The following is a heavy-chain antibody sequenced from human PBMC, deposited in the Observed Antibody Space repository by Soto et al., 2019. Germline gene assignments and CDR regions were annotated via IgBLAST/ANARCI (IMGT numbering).Heavy chain of an antibody. J-gene: IGHJ5*02. CDR1: GFTFSSYW. CDR3: ARDGYSSSFLFDP. D-gene: IGHD6-13*01. Sequence: GESLKISCAASGFTFSSYWMHWVRQAPGKGLVWVSRINSDGSSTSYADSVKGRFTISRDNAKNTLYLQMNSLRAEDTAVYYCARDGYSSSFLFDPWGQGTLVTVSS. V-gene: IGHV3-74*01. CDR2: INSDGSST.